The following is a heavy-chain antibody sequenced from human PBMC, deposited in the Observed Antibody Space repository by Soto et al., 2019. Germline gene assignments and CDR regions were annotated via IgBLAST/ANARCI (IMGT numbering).Heavy chain of an antibody. CDR3: DRAMEYCSSECYYPIDY. J-gene: IGHJ4*02. Sequence: VQLVESGGGVVQPGRSLRLSCAASGFPFRDYAMHWVRQAPGKGLEWVAMYSFEGSDVYYADSVKGRFTVSRDNSKNTLYLQMNSLKTEDTAVYYWDRAMEYCSSECYYPIDYWGLGTQVTVSS. CDR1: GFPFRDYA. V-gene: IGHV3-30*04. D-gene: IGHD2-21*01. CDR2: YSFEGSDV.